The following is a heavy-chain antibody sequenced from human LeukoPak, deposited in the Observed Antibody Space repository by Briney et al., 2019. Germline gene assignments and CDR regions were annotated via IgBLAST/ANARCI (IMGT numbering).Heavy chain of an antibody. Sequence: ASVKVSCKASGYTFTGYDMHWVPQAPGQRLEWMGWINPNSGGANYAQKFQGRVTMTRQTTISTAYMELRRLRSDDTAVYYCASGEWIQLGLRQKPLFDDWGQGTLVTVSS. V-gene: IGHV1-2*02. D-gene: IGHD5-18*01. CDR1: GYTFTGYD. CDR2: INPNSGGA. J-gene: IGHJ4*02. CDR3: ASGEWIQLGLRQKPLFDD.